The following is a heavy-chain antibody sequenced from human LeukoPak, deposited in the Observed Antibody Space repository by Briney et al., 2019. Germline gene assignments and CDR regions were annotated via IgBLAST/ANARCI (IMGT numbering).Heavy chain of an antibody. CDR2: IIPIFGTA. CDR1: GGTFSSYA. V-gene: IGHV1-69*06. Sequence: GASVKVSRKASGGTFSSYAISWVRQAPGQGLEWMGGIIPIFGTANYAQKFQGRVTITADKSTSTAYMELSSLRSEDTAVYYCARGPSLRFCSGGSCYSRYYYYYMDVWGKGTTVTVSS. J-gene: IGHJ6*03. D-gene: IGHD2-15*01. CDR3: ARGPSLRFCSGGSCYSRYYYYYMDV.